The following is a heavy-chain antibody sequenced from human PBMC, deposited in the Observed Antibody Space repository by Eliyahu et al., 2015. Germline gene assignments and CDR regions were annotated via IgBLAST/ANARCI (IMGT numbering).Heavy chain of an antibody. V-gene: IGHV4-38-2*02. Sequence: QVQLQESGPGLVKPSETLSLTCAVSGYSISXGYYWGWIRQPPGKGLEWIGRVYHGESAYYNPSLKSRVTISVDTSKNQFSLRLSSMTAADTAVYYCARDRVTTVTTRGYYGMDVWGQGTTVTVSS. CDR3: ARDRVTTVTTRGYYGMDV. J-gene: IGHJ6*02. CDR1: GYSISXGYY. CDR2: VYHGESA. D-gene: IGHD4-11*01.